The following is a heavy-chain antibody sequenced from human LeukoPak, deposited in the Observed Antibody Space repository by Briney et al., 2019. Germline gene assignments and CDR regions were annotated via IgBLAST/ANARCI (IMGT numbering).Heavy chain of an antibody. Sequence: GGSLRLSCAASGFTFSSYAMHWVRQAPGKGLEWVAVISYDGSNKYYADSVKGRFTISRDNSKNTLYLQMNSLRAEDTAVYYCARGYDSSGYPGDYWGQGTLVTVSS. J-gene: IGHJ4*02. V-gene: IGHV3-30-3*01. CDR2: ISYDGSNK. CDR1: GFTFSSYA. CDR3: ARGYDSSGYPGDY. D-gene: IGHD3-22*01.